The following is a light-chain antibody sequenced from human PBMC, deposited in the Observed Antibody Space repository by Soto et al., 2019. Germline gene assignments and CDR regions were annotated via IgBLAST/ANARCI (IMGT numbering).Light chain of an antibody. Sequence: DIQMTQSPSTLSASVGDRVTITCRASQSISSWLAWYQQQPGKAPKLLLYKASSLESGVPSRFSGSGSGTEFTLTISSLHPDYFATYYCQQYNSYSRTFGQGTKVEIK. CDR3: QQYNSYSRT. CDR1: QSISSW. V-gene: IGKV1-5*03. CDR2: KAS. J-gene: IGKJ1*01.